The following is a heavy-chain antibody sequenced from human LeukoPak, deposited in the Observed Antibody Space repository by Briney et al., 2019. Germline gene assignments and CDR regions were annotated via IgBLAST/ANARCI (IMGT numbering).Heavy chain of an antibody. Sequence: SETLSLTCAVYGGSFSGYYWSWIRQPPGKGLEWIGEINHSGSTNYNPSLKSRVTISVDTSKNQFSLKLSSVTAADTAVYYCARGNPTDLNRGYLDYWGQGTLVTVSS. J-gene: IGHJ4*02. CDR2: INHSGST. CDR1: GGSFSGYY. CDR3: ARGNPTDLNRGYLDY. V-gene: IGHV4-34*01. D-gene: IGHD3-10*01.